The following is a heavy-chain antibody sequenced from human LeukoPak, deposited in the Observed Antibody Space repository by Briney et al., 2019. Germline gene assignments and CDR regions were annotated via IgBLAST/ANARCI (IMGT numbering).Heavy chain of an antibody. CDR2: IYYSGTT. CDR3: ARLGIAAAAYFDY. J-gene: IGHJ4*02. CDR1: GGSISSYY. D-gene: IGHD6-13*01. V-gene: IGHV4-59*08. Sequence: SETLSLTCTVSGGSISSYYWSWIRQPPGKGLEWIGYIYYSGTTNYNPSLKSRVTISVDTSKNQFSLKLNSVTAADTAVYYCARLGIAAAAYFDYWGQGNLVAVSS.